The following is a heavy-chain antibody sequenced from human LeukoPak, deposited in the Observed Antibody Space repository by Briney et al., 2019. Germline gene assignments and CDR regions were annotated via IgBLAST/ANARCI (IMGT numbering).Heavy chain of an antibody. CDR3: AARNWYYHDSSGYYAY. CDR1: GGSISSYY. J-gene: IGHJ4*02. CDR2: IYYSGST. D-gene: IGHD3-22*01. Sequence: ETLSLTCTVSGGSISSYYWSWIRQPPGKGLEWIGYIYYSGSTNYNPSLKSRVTISVDTSKNQFSLKLSSVTAADTAVYYCAARNWYYHDSSGYYAYWGQGTLVTVSS. V-gene: IGHV4-59*01.